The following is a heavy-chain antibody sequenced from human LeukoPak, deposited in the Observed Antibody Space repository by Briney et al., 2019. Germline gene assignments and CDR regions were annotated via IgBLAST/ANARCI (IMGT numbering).Heavy chain of an antibody. D-gene: IGHD3-9*01. CDR1: GFTFSSYS. V-gene: IGHV3-21*01. CDR3: AREGGILTGSLPYYFDY. CDR2: ISSSSSYI. J-gene: IGHJ4*02. Sequence: GGSLRLSCAASGFTFSSYSMNWVRQAPGKGLEWVSSISSSSSYIHYADSVKGRFTISRDNAKNSLYLQMNSLRAEDTAVYYCAREGGILTGSLPYYFDYWGQGTLVTVSS.